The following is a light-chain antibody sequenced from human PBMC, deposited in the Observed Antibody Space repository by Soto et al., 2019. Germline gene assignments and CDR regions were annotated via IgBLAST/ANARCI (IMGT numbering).Light chain of an antibody. V-gene: IGLV2-11*01. Sequence: QSALTQPRSVSGSPGQSVSISCTGTSSDVGAYNYVSWYQQHPGKAPKVMIYDVSKRPSGVPDRFSGSKSGNTASLTISGLQAEDEADYYCCSYAGRYTAVFGTGTKLTVL. CDR2: DVS. CDR3: CSYAGRYTAV. CDR1: SSDVGAYNY. J-gene: IGLJ1*01.